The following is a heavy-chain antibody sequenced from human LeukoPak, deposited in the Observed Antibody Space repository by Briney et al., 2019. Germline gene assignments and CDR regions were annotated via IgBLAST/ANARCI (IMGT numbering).Heavy chain of an antibody. Sequence: SETLSLTCAVYGGSFSGYYWSWIRQPPGKGLEWIGEINHRGSTNYNPSLKSRVTISVDTSKNQFSLKLSSVTAADTAVYYCARFLPYYYDSSGFDYWGQGTLVTVSS. D-gene: IGHD3-22*01. CDR2: INHRGST. CDR1: GGSFSGYY. J-gene: IGHJ4*02. CDR3: ARFLPYYYDSSGFDY. V-gene: IGHV4-34*01.